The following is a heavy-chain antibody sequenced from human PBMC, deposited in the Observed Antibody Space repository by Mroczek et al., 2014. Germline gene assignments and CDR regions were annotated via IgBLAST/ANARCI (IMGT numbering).Heavy chain of an antibody. Sequence: QVQLVQSGAEVKKPGSSVKVSCKASGGTFSSYAISWVRQAPGQGLEWMGGIIPIFGTANYAQKFQGRVTITADESTSTAYMELSSLRSEDTAVYYCATLRFMVGSAARRVAYTPYLDYWGQGTLVTVSS. J-gene: IGHJ4*02. D-gene: IGHD3-10*01. V-gene: IGHV1-69*12. CDR3: ATLRFMVGSAARRVAYTPYLDY. CDR2: IIPIFGTA. CDR1: GGTFSSYA.